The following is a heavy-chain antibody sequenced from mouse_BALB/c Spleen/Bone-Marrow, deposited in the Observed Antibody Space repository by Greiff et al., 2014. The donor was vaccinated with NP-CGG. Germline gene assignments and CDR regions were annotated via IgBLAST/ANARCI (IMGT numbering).Heavy chain of an antibody. CDR1: GFNIKDTY. V-gene: IGHV14-3*02. J-gene: IGHJ4*01. CDR3: ARWEYYAMDY. Sequence: VPLKGSGAELWKPGASVKLSCTTSGFNIKDTYMHWVEQRPEQGPEWIGRIDPANGNTKYDPKFQGKATITADTSSNTAYLQLSSLTSEDTAVYYCARWEYYAMDYWGQGTSVTVSS. CDR2: IDPANGNT. D-gene: IGHD4-1*01.